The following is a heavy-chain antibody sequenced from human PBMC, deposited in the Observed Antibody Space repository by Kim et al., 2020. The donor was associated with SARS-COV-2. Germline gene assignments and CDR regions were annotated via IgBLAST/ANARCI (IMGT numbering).Heavy chain of an antibody. CDR1: GFTFSSYA. CDR3: AKRKYYDFWSGYDYFDY. CDR2: ISDSGGST. V-gene: IGHV3-23*01. D-gene: IGHD3-3*01. J-gene: IGHJ4*02. Sequence: GGSLRLSCAASGFTFSSYATSWVRQAPGKGLEWVSAISDSGGSTYYADSVKGRFTISRDNSKNTLYLQMNSLRAEDTAVYYCAKRKYYDFWSGYDYFDYWGQGTLVTVSS.